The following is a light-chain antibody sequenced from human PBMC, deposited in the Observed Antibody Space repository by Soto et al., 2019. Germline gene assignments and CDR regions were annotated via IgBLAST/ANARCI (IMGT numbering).Light chain of an antibody. CDR1: SSDVGAYNY. CDR3: SSYGGSSAPVI. V-gene: IGLV2-14*03. J-gene: IGLJ2*01. Sequence: QSALTQPASVSGSPGPSITISCTGTSSDVGAYNYVSWYQQHPGKAPKLVIYDVSNRPSGVSNRFSGSKSGNTASLTISGLQAEDEADYHCSSYGGSSAPVIFGGGTKVTVL. CDR2: DVS.